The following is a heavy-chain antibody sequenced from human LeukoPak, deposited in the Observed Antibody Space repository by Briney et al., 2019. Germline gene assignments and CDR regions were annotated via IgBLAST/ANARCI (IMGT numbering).Heavy chain of an antibody. CDR1: VFTFNDWA. CDR2: ISGSGADT. D-gene: IGHD2-2*01. Sequence: GGALRVSCVTSVFTFNDWAMYWVREAPGEGVERVAGISGSGADTYYADSVKGRVAISRDNTKNTLYLQTDTLRVEDTAVYYCSSRMCRGTACHYFDYWGQGTLVTVSS. J-gene: IGHJ4*02. CDR3: SSRMCRGTACHYFDY. V-gene: IGHV3-23*01.